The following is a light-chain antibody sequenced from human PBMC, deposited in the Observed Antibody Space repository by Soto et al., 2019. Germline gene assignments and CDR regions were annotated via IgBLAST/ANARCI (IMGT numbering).Light chain of an antibody. CDR1: QSISSW. CDR3: QQYSSFYS. Sequence: DIQMTQSPSTLSASVGDRVTITCRARQSISSWLAWYQQKPGKAPKLLIYDASSLESGVPSRFSGSGSGTEFTLTISSLQSGDFATYYCQQYSSFYSFGQGTKLEIK. J-gene: IGKJ2*03. V-gene: IGKV1-5*01. CDR2: DAS.